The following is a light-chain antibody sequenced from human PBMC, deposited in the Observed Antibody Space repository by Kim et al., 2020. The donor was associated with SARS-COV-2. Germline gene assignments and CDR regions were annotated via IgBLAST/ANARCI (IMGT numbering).Light chain of an antibody. J-gene: IGLJ2*01. Sequence: QSVTISRTGTSSDVGGYKYVSLYKQHPGDAPILIIYEVKKRPSRVPDRFSCSKSGNTASMTVSGLQAEDEADYYCSSYAGSNNLVFGGGTQLTVL. CDR1: SSDVGGYKY. CDR3: SSYAGSNNLV. CDR2: EVK. V-gene: IGLV2-8*01.